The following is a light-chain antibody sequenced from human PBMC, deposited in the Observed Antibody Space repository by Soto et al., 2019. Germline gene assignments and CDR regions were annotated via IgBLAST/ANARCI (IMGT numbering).Light chain of an antibody. CDR2: GAS. J-gene: IGKJ4*01. CDR3: QQYGSSPPLT. Sequence: EFVLTQSPGTLSLSPGERATLSCRASQSVSSSYLAWYQQKPGQAPRILIYGASTRATDIPDRFSGSGSGTDFTLTISRLEPEDFALYYCQQYGSSPPLTFGGGTKVEIK. CDR1: QSVSSSY. V-gene: IGKV3-20*01.